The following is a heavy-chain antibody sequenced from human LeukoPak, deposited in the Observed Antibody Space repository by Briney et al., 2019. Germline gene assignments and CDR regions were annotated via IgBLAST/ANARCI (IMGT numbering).Heavy chain of an antibody. D-gene: IGHD3-22*01. CDR3: ARSTPGITMIVVVTNDAFDI. Sequence: ASVKVSCKASGYTFTSYGISWVRQAPGQGLEWMGWISAYNGNTNYAQKLQGRVTMTTDTSTSTAYMELRSLRSDDTAVYYCARSTPGITMIVVVTNDAFDIWGQGTMVTVSS. J-gene: IGHJ3*02. CDR1: GYTFTSYG. CDR2: ISAYNGNT. V-gene: IGHV1-18*01.